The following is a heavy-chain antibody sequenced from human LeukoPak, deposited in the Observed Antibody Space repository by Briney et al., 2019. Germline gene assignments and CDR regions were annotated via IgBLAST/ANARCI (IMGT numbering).Heavy chain of an antibody. CDR3: ARVIGKDIAAPLRG. V-gene: IGHV1-2*02. CDR2: INPNSGGT. CDR1: GYTFTSYD. D-gene: IGHD6-6*01. Sequence: ASVKVSCKASGYTFTSYDINWVRQATGQGLEWMGWINPNSGGTNYAQKFQGRVTMTRDTSISTAYMELSRLRSDDTAVYYCARVIGKDIAAPLRGWGQGTLVTVSS. J-gene: IGHJ4*02.